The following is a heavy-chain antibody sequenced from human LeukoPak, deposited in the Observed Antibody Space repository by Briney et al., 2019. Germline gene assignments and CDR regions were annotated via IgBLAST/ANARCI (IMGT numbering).Heavy chain of an antibody. D-gene: IGHD2/OR15-2a*01. CDR2: IYYSGST. J-gene: IGHJ3*02. V-gene: IGHV4-61*01. CDR1: GGSLSGGNYY. CDR3: ARVVLPPGGAFDI. Sequence: SEALSLTCTVSGGSLSGGNYYWRWVRLPRRGWLGCHGYIYYSGSTNYTPSLKSGVTISVDTSKNPFSLKLSSVTAADTAVYYCARVVLPPGGAFDIWGQGTMVTVSS.